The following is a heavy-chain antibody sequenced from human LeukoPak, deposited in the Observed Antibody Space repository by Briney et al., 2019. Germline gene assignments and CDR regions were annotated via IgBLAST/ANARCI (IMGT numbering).Heavy chain of an antibody. CDR1: GGTFSSYA. CDR3: ARLHSGSHSAAVDY. V-gene: IGHV1-69*13. Sequence: ASVKVSCKASGGTFSSYAISWVRQAPGQGLEWMGGIIPIFGTANYAQKFQGRVTITADESTSTAYMELSSLRSDDTAVYYCARLHSGSHSAAVDYWGQGTLVIVSS. CDR2: IIPIFGTA. J-gene: IGHJ4*02. D-gene: IGHD1-26*01.